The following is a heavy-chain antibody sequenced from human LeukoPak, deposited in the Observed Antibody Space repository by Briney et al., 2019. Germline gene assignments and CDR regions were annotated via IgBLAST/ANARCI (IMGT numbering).Heavy chain of an antibody. CDR1: GYTFTSYD. D-gene: IGHD2-21*01. CDR3: ARAVCGGDCHRRGRGYYMDV. Sequence: ASVKVSCKASGYTFTSYDINWVRQATGQGLEWMGWTNPNSGNTGYAQKFQGRVTITRNTSISTAYMELSSLRSEDTAVYYCARAVCGGDCHRRGRGYYMDVWGKGTTVTVSS. CDR2: TNPNSGNT. V-gene: IGHV1-8*03. J-gene: IGHJ6*03.